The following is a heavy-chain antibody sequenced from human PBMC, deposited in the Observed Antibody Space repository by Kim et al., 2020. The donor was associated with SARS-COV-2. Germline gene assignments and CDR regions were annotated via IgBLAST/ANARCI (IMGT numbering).Heavy chain of an antibody. Sequence: GGSLRLSCAASGFTFSNAWMSWVRQAPVKGLEWVGRIKSKTDGGTTDYAAPVKGRFTISRDDSKNTLYLQMNSLKTEDTAVYYCTTFYGSGSYYNDYWGQGTLVTVSS. D-gene: IGHD3-10*01. CDR3: TTFYGSGSYYNDY. CDR2: IKSKTDGGTT. V-gene: IGHV3-15*01. J-gene: IGHJ4*02. CDR1: GFTFSNAW.